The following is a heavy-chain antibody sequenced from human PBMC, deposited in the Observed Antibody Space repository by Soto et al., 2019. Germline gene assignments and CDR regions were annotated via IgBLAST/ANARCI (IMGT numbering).Heavy chain of an antibody. J-gene: IGHJ1*01. CDR3: ARDRHSGWYGGYFQH. V-gene: IGHV4-59*01. Sequence: QVQLQESGPGLVKPSETLSLTCTVSGGSISSYYWSWIRQPPGKGLEWIGYIYYSGSTNYNPSLKSRVTISVDTSKNQFSLKLSSVTAADTAVYYCARDRHSGWYGGYFQHWGQGTLVTVSS. D-gene: IGHD6-19*01. CDR2: IYYSGST. CDR1: GGSISSYY.